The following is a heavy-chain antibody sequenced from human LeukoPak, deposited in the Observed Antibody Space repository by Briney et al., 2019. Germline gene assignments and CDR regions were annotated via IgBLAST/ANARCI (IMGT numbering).Heavy chain of an antibody. J-gene: IGHJ4*02. Sequence: SETLSLTCTVSGGSISSGSYYWSWIRQPAGKGLEWIGRIYTSGSTNYNPSLKSRVTISVDTSKNQFSPKLSSVTAADTAVYYCARGHSSSSGRGRVDYWGQGTLVTVSS. CDR1: GGSISSGSYY. V-gene: IGHV4-61*02. CDR3: ARGHSSSSGRGRVDY. D-gene: IGHD6-6*01. CDR2: IYTSGST.